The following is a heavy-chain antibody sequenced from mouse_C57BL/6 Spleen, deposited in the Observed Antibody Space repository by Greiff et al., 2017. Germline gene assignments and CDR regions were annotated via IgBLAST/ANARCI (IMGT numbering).Heavy chain of an antibody. J-gene: IGHJ2*01. D-gene: IGHD2-2*01. V-gene: IGHV1-18*01. CDR3: ARGLPYYFDY. CDR2: INPNSGGT. Sequence: EVKLQESGPELVKPGASVKIPCKASGYTFTDYNMDWVKQSHGKSLEWIGDINPNSGGTIYNQKFKGKATLTVDKSSSTAYMELRSLTSEDTAVYYCARGLPYYFDYGGQGTTLTVSS. CDR1: GYTFTDYN.